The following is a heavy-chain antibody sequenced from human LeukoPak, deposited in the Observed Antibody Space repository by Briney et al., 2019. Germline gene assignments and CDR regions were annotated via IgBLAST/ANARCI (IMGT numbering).Heavy chain of an antibody. CDR1: GYTFTGYY. CDR2: FDPEDGET. V-gene: IGHV1-24*01. D-gene: IGHD6-13*01. CDR3: ATPPDSSSWSYYYYGMDV. Sequence: ASVKVSCKASGYTFTGYYMHWVRQAPGKGLEWMGGFDPEDGETIYAQKFQGRVTMTEDTSTDTAYMELSSLRSEDTAVYYCATPPDSSSWSYYYYGMDVWGQGTTVTVSS. J-gene: IGHJ6*02.